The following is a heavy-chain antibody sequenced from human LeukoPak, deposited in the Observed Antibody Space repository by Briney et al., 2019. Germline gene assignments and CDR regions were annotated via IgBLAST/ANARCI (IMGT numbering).Heavy chain of an antibody. CDR2: ISYDGSDE. V-gene: IGHV3-30*04. CDR3: ARDFTPQWFDIH. CDR1: GLAFSSYS. D-gene: IGHD3-10*01. Sequence: GGSLRLSCVASGLAFSSYSMHWVRQAPGKGLEWVGVISYDGSDEYYTDSVKGRFTISRDNSKNTVYLQMNSLRADDTAVYYCARDFTPQWFDIHWGQGTLVTVS. J-gene: IGHJ4*02.